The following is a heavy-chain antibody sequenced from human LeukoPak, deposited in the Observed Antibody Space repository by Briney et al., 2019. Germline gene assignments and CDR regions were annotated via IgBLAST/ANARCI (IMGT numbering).Heavy chain of an antibody. D-gene: IGHD6-19*01. CDR1: GFTFSSYA. Sequence: GGSLRLSCAASGFTFSSYAMSWVRQAPGKGLEWVSAISGSGGSTYYADSVKGRFTISRDNSKNTLYLQMNSLRAEDTAVYYCATHSTAAGAGPQLQPWGQGTLVTVSS. CDR2: ISGSGGST. V-gene: IGHV3-23*01. J-gene: IGHJ1*01. CDR3: ATHSTAAGAGPQLQP.